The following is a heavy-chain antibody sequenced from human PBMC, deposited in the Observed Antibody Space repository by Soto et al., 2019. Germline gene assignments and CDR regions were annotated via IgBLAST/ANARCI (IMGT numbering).Heavy chain of an antibody. CDR3: AHRTTTVTRWFDH. D-gene: IGHD4-17*01. J-gene: IGHJ5*02. Sequence: QITLKESGPTLVKPTQTLTLTCTFSGFSLTTSGVGVGWIRQPPGKALEWLALIYWDDDKRYSPPMKCWLTITKDPSKTQVVLTMTSMDTADTATYFGAHRTTTVTRWFDHWGQGTMVTVSS. V-gene: IGHV2-5*02. CDR2: IYWDDDK. CDR1: GFSLTTSGVG.